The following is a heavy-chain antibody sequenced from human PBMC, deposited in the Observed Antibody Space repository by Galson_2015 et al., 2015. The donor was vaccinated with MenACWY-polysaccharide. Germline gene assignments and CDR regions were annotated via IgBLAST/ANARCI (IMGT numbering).Heavy chain of an antibody. CDR3: ARILEYSSSVGEFDY. D-gene: IGHD6-6*01. CDR1: GFSLSTSGMC. Sequence: PALVKPTQTLTLTCTFSGFSLSTSGMCVSWFRQPPGKALEWLARIDWDDDKYYSTSLKTRLTISKDTSKNQVVLTMTNMDPVDTATYYCARILEYSSSVGEFDYWGQGTLVTVSS. J-gene: IGHJ4*02. V-gene: IGHV2-70*11. CDR2: IDWDDDK.